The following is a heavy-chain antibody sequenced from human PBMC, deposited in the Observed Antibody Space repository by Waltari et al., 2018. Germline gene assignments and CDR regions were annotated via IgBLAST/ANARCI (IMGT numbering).Heavy chain of an antibody. J-gene: IGHJ4*02. Sequence: QVQLVQSGAEVKKPGASVRVSCKASGYTFHSYDINWVRQATGQGLEWMGWMNPNSGNTAYAQKFQGRVTITRNTSISTAYMELSSLRSEDTAVYYCARGGLELRGEDYWGQGTLVTVSS. CDR1: GYTFHSYD. D-gene: IGHD3-10*01. CDR3: ARGGLELRGEDY. CDR2: MNPNSGNT. V-gene: IGHV1-8*03.